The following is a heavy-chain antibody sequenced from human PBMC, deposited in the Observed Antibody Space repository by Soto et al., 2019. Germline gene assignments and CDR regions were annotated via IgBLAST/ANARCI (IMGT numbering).Heavy chain of an antibody. V-gene: IGHV1-2*02. Sequence: GASVKVSCKASGYTFTGYYIHWVRQAPGQGLEWMGWINPDSGGTNYAQKFQGRVTMTRDTSISTAYMELSRLRFDDTAVYYCARRSTYDYGGDYFDYWGQGTLVTVSS. CDR2: INPDSGGT. J-gene: IGHJ4*02. D-gene: IGHD4-17*01. CDR1: GYTFTGYY. CDR3: ARRSTYDYGGDYFDY.